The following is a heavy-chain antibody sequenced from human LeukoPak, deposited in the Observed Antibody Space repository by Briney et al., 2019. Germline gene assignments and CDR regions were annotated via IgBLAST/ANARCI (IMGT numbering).Heavy chain of an antibody. CDR2: FDPEDGET. CDR1: GYTLTELS. J-gene: IGHJ6*02. Sequence: ASVKVSCKVSGYTLTELSMHWVRQAPGKGLEWMGGFDPEDGETIYAQKFQGRVTMTEDTSTDTAYMELSSLRSEDTAVYYCATAYYCGGDCYPPGMDVWDQGTTVTVSS. V-gene: IGHV1-24*01. D-gene: IGHD2-21*02. CDR3: ATAYYCGGDCYPPGMDV.